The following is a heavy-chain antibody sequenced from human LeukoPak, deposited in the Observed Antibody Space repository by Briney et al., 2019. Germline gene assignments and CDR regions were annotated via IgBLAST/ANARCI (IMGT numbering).Heavy chain of an antibody. CDR3: ARETSLAGFASGLGFNY. V-gene: IGHV4-59*01. Sequence: SETLSLTCTVSGGSINSYYWSWIRQPPGKGLEWIGYIYGSGNTNYNPSLKSRVTMSIDTSKNQFSLKLTSVTAADTATYYCARETSLAGFASGLGFNYWGQGILVTVSS. CDR2: IYGSGNT. J-gene: IGHJ4*02. D-gene: IGHD6-19*01. CDR1: GGSINSYY.